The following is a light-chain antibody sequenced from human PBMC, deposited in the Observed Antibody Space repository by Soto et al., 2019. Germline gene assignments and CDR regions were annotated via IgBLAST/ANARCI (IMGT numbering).Light chain of an antibody. CDR3: QRYISAQFT. CDR1: QGISNY. J-gene: IGKJ3*01. Sequence: DIQMTQSPSSLSASVGDRVTITCRATQGISNYLAWYQQKPGKIPKLLIYAASTLQSGVPSRFSGSGSGTDFTLTISSLQPEDVATYYCQRYISAQFTFGPGTNVDIK. V-gene: IGKV1-27*01. CDR2: AAS.